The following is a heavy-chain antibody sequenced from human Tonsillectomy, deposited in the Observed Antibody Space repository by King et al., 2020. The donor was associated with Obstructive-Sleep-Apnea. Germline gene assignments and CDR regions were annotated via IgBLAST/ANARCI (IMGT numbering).Heavy chain of an antibody. CDR1: GDSISGYY. CDR2: VFYSGST. J-gene: IGHJ3*01. V-gene: IGHV4-59*01. Sequence: VQLQESGPGLVKPSETLSLTCAVSGDSISGYYWSWIRQPPGEGLEWIGYVFYSGSTNYNPPLKSRVSISIDTSKNQFSLKLSSVTAADTAVYYCARSSVHYYDSDNKPWPGSFAVWGQGTMVTVSS. D-gene: IGHD3-10*01. CDR3: ARSSVHYYDSDNKPWPGSFAV.